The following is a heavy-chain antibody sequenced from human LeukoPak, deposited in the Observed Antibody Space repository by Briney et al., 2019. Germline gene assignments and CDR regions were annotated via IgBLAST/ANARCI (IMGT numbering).Heavy chain of an antibody. CDR3: ARDRNYYDSSGKFDY. D-gene: IGHD3-22*01. CDR2: INPSGGST. J-gene: IGHJ4*02. CDR1: GYTFTDSY. Sequence: ASVKVSCKASGYTFTDSYIHWVRQAPGQGLEWMGWINPSGGSTSYAQKFQGRVTMTRDTSTSTVYMELSSLRSEDTAVYYCARDRNYYDSSGKFDYWGQGTLVTVSS. V-gene: IGHV1-46*01.